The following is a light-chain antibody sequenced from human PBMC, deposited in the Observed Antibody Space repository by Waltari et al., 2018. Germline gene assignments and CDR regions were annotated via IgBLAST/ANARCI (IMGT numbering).Light chain of an antibody. Sequence: WYQQKSGQSPILVIYQDSNRPSGIPERFSGSNSENTATLTIRGTQALDEGDFYCQTWDTNTGVFGGGTKPTVL. V-gene: IGLV3-1*01. CDR2: QDS. J-gene: IGLJ2*01. CDR3: QTWDTNTGV.